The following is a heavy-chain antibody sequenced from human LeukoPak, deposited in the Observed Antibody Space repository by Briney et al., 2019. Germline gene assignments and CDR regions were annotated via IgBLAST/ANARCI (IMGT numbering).Heavy chain of an antibody. CDR2: INHSGST. Sequence: SETLSLTCAVYGGSFSGYYWSWIRQPPGKGLEWNGEINHSGSTNYNPSLKSRVTISVDTSKNQFSLKLSSVTAADTAVYYCAATGARAPFDYWGQGTLVTVSS. CDR1: GGSFSGYY. D-gene: IGHD1-26*01. V-gene: IGHV4-34*01. CDR3: AATGARAPFDY. J-gene: IGHJ4*02.